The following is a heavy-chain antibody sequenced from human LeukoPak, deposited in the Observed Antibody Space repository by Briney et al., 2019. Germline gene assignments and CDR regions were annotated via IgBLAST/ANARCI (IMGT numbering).Heavy chain of an antibody. CDR3: ARVCGPSCYFPDY. CDR1: GFTFSSYV. V-gene: IGHV3-23*01. Sequence: RPGGSLRLSCAASGFTFSSYVMSWVRQAPGEGLEWGLEWVSAISAGGGSTYYADSVKGRFTISRDNSKNTLYLQMNSLRAEDTAVYFCARVCGPSCYFPDYWGQGTLVTVSS. CDR2: ISAGGGST. J-gene: IGHJ4*02. D-gene: IGHD2-2*01.